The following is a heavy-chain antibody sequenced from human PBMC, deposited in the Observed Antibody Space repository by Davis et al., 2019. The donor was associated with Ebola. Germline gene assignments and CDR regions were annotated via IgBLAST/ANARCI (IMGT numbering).Heavy chain of an antibody. D-gene: IGHD5-18*01. J-gene: IGHJ4*02. CDR1: GGSISSYY. CDR2: IYYSGST. CDR3: ARLASDTAIDY. V-gene: IGHV4-59*08. Sequence: SETQSLTCTVSGGSISSYYWSWIRQPPGKGLEWIGYIYYSGSTNYNPSLKSRVTISVDTSKNQFSLKLSSVTAADTAVYYCARLASDTAIDYWGQGTLITFSS.